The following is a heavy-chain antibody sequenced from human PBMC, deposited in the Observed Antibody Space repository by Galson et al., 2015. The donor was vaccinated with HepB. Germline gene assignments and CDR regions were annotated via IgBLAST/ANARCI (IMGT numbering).Heavy chain of an antibody. V-gene: IGHV1-69*04. Sequence: SCKASGGTFSSYTISWVRQAPGQGLEWMGRIIPILGIANYAQKFQGRVTITADKSTSTAYMELSSLRSEDTAVYYCARDRSIVGATRAEYFQHWGQGTLVTVSS. D-gene: IGHD1-26*01. CDR2: IIPILGIA. CDR3: ARDRSIVGATRAEYFQH. J-gene: IGHJ1*01. CDR1: GGTFSSYT.